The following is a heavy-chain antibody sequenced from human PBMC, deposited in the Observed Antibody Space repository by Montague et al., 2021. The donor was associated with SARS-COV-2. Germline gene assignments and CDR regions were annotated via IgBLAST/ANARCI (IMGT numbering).Heavy chain of an antibody. V-gene: IGHV4-59*08. D-gene: IGHD6-19*01. J-gene: IGHJ3*01. CDR1: GGSIASHY. CDR2: VYYNGDT. CDR3: SRGWAFDP. Sequence: SETLSLTCTVSGGSIASHYCNWIRLSPGPRQELIGTVYYNGDTKTYPSLQLRVTISIYTSENQFSLWLNSVTAADTAVYFCSRGWAFDPWGQGSLVTVSS.